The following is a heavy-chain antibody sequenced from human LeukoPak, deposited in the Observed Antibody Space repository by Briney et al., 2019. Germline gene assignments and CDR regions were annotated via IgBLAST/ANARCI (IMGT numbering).Heavy chain of an antibody. CDR3: ARVAVASKRFYNYMDV. CDR2: ISTSSSYI. J-gene: IGHJ6*03. Sequence: PGGSLRLSCTASGFTLSSYSMNWVRQAPGKGLEWVSFISTSSSYIHDADSVKGRFTISRDNAKNSLYLQMNSLRAEDTAVYYCARVAVASKRFYNYMDVWGEGTTVTISS. V-gene: IGHV3-21*01. D-gene: IGHD6-19*01. CDR1: GFTLSSYS.